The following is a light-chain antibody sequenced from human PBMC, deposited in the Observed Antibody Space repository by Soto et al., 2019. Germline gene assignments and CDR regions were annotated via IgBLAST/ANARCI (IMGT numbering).Light chain of an antibody. J-gene: IGKJ1*01. Sequence: ELVLTQSRRTLSLSPGPRPTLSCRASQSFNSIYLAWYQQKPGQAPRLLIYGASSRATGIPDRFSGTGSGTDFTLTISRLEPEDFAVYYCHQYDSWTFGQGTKVDIK. V-gene: IGKV3-20*01. CDR1: QSFNSIY. CDR3: HQYDSWT. CDR2: GAS.